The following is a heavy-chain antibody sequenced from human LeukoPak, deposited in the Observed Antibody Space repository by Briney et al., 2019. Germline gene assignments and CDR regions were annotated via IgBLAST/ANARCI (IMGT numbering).Heavy chain of an antibody. Sequence: SETLSLTCTVSGGSIISGDYYWSWIRQPPGKGLEWIGYIHYSGNTYYNPSLKSRVTISIDTSKNQFSLKLSSVTAADTAVYHCARDSSGYSRLDYWGQGTLATVSS. J-gene: IGHJ4*02. D-gene: IGHD3-22*01. CDR2: IHYSGNT. V-gene: IGHV4-30-4*08. CDR1: GGSIISGDYY. CDR3: ARDSSGYSRLDY.